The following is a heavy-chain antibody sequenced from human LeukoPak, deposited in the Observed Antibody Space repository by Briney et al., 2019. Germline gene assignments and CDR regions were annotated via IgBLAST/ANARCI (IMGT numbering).Heavy chain of an antibody. J-gene: IGHJ5*02. CDR3: AARPYCTTATCPKTNWFDP. D-gene: IGHD2-8*01. CDR1: GFTFSNYA. CDR2: IRYDGSDK. V-gene: IGHV3-30*02. Sequence: GGSLRLSCVASGFTFSNYAMSWIRQAPGKGLEWVAFIRYDGSDKFYADSVKGRFTISRDNSKNTLYLQMSSLRADDTAVYYCAARPYCTTATCPKTNWFDPWGQGTLVTVSS.